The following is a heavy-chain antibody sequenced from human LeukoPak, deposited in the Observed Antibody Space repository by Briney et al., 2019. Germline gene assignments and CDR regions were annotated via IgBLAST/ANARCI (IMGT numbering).Heavy chain of an antibody. CDR2: ISGSGGGT. J-gene: IGHJ4*02. Sequence: PGGSLILSCAASGFTFSINAMSWVRQAPGKGLEWVSLISGSGGGTYYADSVKGRFTISRDNSKNTVYLQMNSLRAEDAAVYYCARPRGSGTYYLYSFDYWGQGTLVTVSS. V-gene: IGHV3-23*01. D-gene: IGHD3-10*01. CDR3: ARPRGSGTYYLYSFDY. CDR1: GFTFSINA.